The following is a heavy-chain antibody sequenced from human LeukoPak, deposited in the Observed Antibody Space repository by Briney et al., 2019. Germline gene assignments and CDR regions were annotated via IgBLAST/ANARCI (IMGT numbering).Heavy chain of an antibody. CDR1: GVTFEDYY. J-gene: IGHJ4*02. CDR3: ARGENGSFDR. V-gene: IGHV3-11*01. Sequence: GGSLRLSCKGSGVTFEDYYLSWIRQAPGKGLEWISYISSTGGDKFYADPVKGRFIISRDNAMNSVYMEMNDLTAEDSAFYYCARGENGSFDRWGQGTLVIVSS. CDR2: ISSTGGDK. D-gene: IGHD5-24*01.